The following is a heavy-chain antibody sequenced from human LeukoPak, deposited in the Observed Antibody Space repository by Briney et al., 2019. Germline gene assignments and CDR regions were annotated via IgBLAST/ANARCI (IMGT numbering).Heavy chain of an antibody. V-gene: IGHV3-23*01. CDR2: ISKSGKIT. Sequence: PGGSLRLSCAASGFTFTNYAMTWVRQAPGNGLEWISGISKSGKITFYADSVKGRFTISRDTSKSAVYLQMNNLRAEDTAIYYCAKDASTTNNFYFFDYWGQGALATVSS. CDR3: AKDASTTNNFYFFDY. CDR1: GFTFTNYA. D-gene: IGHD1-1*01. J-gene: IGHJ4*02.